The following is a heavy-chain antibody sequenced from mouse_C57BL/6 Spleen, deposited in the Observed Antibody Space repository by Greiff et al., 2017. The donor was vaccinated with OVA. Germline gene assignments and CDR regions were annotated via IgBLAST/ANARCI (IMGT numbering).Heavy chain of an antibody. Sequence: VQLKQSGPELVKPGASVKISCKASGYSFTDYNMNWVKQSTGKSLAWIGVFNPNYGPTSYNQKFKGKATLTVDQSSSTAYMQLNSLTSEDSAVYYCARSEVTTNFDYWGQGTTLTVSS. J-gene: IGHJ2*01. CDR2: FNPNYGPT. V-gene: IGHV1-39*01. CDR3: ARSEVTTNFDY. D-gene: IGHD2-3*01. CDR1: GYSFTDYN.